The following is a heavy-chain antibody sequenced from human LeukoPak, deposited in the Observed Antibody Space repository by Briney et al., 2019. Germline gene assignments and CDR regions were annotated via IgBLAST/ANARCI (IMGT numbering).Heavy chain of an antibody. CDR3: ARGLSAIVH. Sequence: PSETLSLICAVYGGSFSGYYWSWIRQPPGKGLEWIGETNHSGSTNYNPSLKSRVTISVDTSKNQFSLKLSSVTAADTAVYYCARGLSAIVHWGQGTLVTVSS. D-gene: IGHD2-21*02. V-gene: IGHV4-34*01. CDR2: TNHSGST. J-gene: IGHJ4*02. CDR1: GGSFSGYY.